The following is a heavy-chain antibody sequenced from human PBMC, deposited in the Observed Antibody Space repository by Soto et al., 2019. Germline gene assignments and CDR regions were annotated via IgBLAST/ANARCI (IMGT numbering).Heavy chain of an antibody. D-gene: IGHD1-26*01. V-gene: IGHV1-18*01. CDR2: ISAYNGNT. CDR3: ARGVYSGSYKGPDAFDI. CDR1: GYTFTSYG. J-gene: IGHJ3*02. Sequence: ASVKVSCKASGYTFTSYGISWVRQAPGQGLEWMGWISAYNGNTNYAQKLQGRVTMTTDTSTSTAYMELRSLRSDDTAVYYCARGVYSGSYKGPDAFDIWGQGTMVTVSS.